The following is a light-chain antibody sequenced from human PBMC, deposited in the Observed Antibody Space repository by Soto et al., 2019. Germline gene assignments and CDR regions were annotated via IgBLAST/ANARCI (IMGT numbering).Light chain of an antibody. J-gene: IGLJ1*01. CDR2: EVS. Sequence: QSVLTPPPSASGSPGQSVTISCTETSSDVGGYNYVSWYQQHPGKAPKLMIYEVSKRPSGVPDRFSGSKSGNTASLTVSGLQAEDEADYYCSSYAGSNNFDVFGTGTKVTVL. CDR1: SSDVGGYNY. CDR3: SSYAGSNNFDV. V-gene: IGLV2-8*01.